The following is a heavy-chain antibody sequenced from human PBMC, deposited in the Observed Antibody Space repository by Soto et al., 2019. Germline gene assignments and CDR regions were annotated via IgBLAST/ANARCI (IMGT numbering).Heavy chain of an antibody. CDR2: IYYTGSA. V-gene: IGHV4-30-4*01. CDR3: ARPAHGSGTLSEY. D-gene: IGHD3-10*01. CDR1: GGSINSGDYH. Sequence: QVQLQESGPGLVKPSQTLSLTCTVSGGSINSGDYHWTWFRQPPGKGLEWIGYIYYTGSAYYNPSLKSRVTISVDTSKNQFSLHLHSVTAADTAVYYCARPAHGSGTLSEYWGRGTLVTVSS. J-gene: IGHJ4*02.